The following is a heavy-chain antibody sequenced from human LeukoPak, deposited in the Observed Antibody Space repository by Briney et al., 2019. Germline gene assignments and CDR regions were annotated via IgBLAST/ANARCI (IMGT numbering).Heavy chain of an antibody. CDR2: ISYDGSNK. CDR3: ARSLGTGIVGAIRYYGMDV. CDR1: GFTFSSYA. D-gene: IGHD1-26*01. J-gene: IGHJ6*02. Sequence: PGGSLRLSCAASGFTFSSYAMHWGRQAPGKGLEWVAVISYDGSNKYYVDSVKGRFTISRDNSNNSLYLQMNSLRAEDTAVYYCARSLGTGIVGAIRYYGMDVWGQGTTVTVSS. V-gene: IGHV3-30-3*01.